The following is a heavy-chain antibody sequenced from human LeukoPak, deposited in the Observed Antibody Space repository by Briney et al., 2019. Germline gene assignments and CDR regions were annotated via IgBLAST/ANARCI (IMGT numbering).Heavy chain of an antibody. CDR3: ARDREYYYGSGLFDY. D-gene: IGHD3-10*01. V-gene: IGHV3-30*04. CDR2: ISYDGSNK. J-gene: IGHJ4*02. Sequence: GGSLRLSCAASGFTFSSYAMHWVRQAPGKGLEWVAVISYDGSNKYYADSVKGRFTISRDNSKNTLYLQMNSLRAEDTAVYYCARDREYYYGSGLFDYRGQGTLVTVSS. CDR1: GFTFSSYA.